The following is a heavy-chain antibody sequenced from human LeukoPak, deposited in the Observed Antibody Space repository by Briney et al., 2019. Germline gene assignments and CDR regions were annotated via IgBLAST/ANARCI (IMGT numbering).Heavy chain of an antibody. J-gene: IGHJ4*02. CDR2: ISYDGSNK. D-gene: IGHD6-19*01. Sequence: GGSLRLSCAASGFTFSSYAMHWVRQAPGKGLEWVAVISYDGSNKYYADSVKGRFTISRDNSKNTLYLQMNSLRAEDTAVYYCAREPSSGPFDYWGQGTLVTASS. CDR3: AREPSSGPFDY. CDR1: GFTFSSYA. V-gene: IGHV3-30-3*01.